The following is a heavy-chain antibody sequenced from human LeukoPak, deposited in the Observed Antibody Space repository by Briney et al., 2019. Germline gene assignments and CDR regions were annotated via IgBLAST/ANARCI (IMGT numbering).Heavy chain of an antibody. V-gene: IGHV2-70*11. D-gene: IGHD4-17*01. CDR2: IDWDDDK. CDR3: ARIHGSVYGDQPGFGDYHFDY. Sequence: RESGPALVKPTQTLTLTCTFSGFSLSTSGMCVSWIRQPPGKALEWLARIDWDDDKYYSTSLKTRLTISRDTSKNQVVLTMTNMDPVDTATYYCARIHGSVYGDQPGFGDYHFDYWGQGTLVTVSS. J-gene: IGHJ4*02. CDR1: GFSLSTSGMC.